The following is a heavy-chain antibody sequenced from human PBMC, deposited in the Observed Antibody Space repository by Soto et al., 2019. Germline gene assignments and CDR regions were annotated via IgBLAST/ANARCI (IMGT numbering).Heavy chain of an antibody. Sequence: SETLSLTCTVSGGSISSGDSYWSWIRQHPGKGLQWIGYIDYSGSISYNPSLKSRVTISLNTSKNQFSLKLSSVTAADTAVYYCVRDPYYYDSSGYDGDWGQGTLVTVSS. CDR2: IDYSGSI. V-gene: IGHV4-31*03. J-gene: IGHJ4*02. CDR1: GGSISSGDSY. D-gene: IGHD3-22*01. CDR3: VRDPYYYDSSGYDGD.